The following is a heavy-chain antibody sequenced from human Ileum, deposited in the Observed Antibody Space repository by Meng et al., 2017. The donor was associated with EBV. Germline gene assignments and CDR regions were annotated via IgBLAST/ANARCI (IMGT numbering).Heavy chain of an antibody. Sequence: QVYLVGYGEGWVKPRWSLRLSCAASGFTFSNYYMNWIRQAPGKGLEWVSFMSSTGSTTYYADSVKGQFTVSRDNAKNSLVLQMHSLRAEDTAVYYCVYSSSFHWGQGTLVTVSS. CDR3: VYSSSFH. J-gene: IGHJ4*02. V-gene: IGHV3-11*01. CDR1: GFTFSNYY. CDR2: MSSTGSTT. D-gene: IGHD6-13*01.